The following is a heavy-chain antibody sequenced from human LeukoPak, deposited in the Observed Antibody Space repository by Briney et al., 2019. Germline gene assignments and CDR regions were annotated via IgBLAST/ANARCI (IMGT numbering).Heavy chain of an antibody. V-gene: IGHV3-48*01. Sequence: GGSLRLSCAASGFTFSSYGMNWVRQTPGKGLEWVSFISDSGTTRKYADSVEGRFSISRDNAKNSLYLQMNSLRAEDTAMYYCMRGFSSSSGSYWGQGTLPTVSS. J-gene: IGHJ4*01. CDR3: MRGFSSSSGSY. CDR1: GFTFSSYG. CDR2: ISDSGTTR. D-gene: IGHD6-6*01.